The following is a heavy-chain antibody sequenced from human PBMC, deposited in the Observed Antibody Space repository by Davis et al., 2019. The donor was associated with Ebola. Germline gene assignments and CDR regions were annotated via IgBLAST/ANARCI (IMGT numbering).Heavy chain of an antibody. CDR2: IIQDGSTK. V-gene: IGHV3-7*03. J-gene: IGHJ3*02. Sequence: PGGSLRLSCAASGFTLSTYGITWVRQAPGKGLEWVANIIQDGSTKYYVDSVKGRFTIYRENAKNALYLQMNSLRAEDTDVYYCARDLSWYHAFDIWGQGTMVTVSS. CDR3: ARDLSWYHAFDI. CDR1: GFTLSTYG. D-gene: IGHD6-13*01.